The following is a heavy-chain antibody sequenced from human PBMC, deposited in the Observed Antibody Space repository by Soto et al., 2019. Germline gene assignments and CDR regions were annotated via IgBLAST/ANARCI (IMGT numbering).Heavy chain of an antibody. V-gene: IGHV4-61*01. J-gene: IGHJ4*02. CDR1: GGSVSSGSYY. CDR3: ARETASTGTVYFDY. CDR2: IYYSGST. D-gene: IGHD1-1*01. Sequence: SETLSLTCTVSGGSVSSGSYYWSWIRQPPGKGLEWIGYIYYSGSTNYNPSLKSRVTISVDTSKNQFSLKLSSVTAADTAVYYCARETASTGTVYFDYWGQGTLVT.